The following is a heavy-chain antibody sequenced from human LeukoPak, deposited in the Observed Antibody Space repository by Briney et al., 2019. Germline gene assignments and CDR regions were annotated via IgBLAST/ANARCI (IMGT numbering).Heavy chain of an antibody. CDR2: IYYSGST. J-gene: IGHJ4*02. Sequence: SETLSLTCTVSGGSIGSSSYYWDWIRQSPGKGLEWVGSIYYSGSTYYNLSLKSRVTISVDTSKNRFSLMLSSVTAADTAVYYCARRRIAAAGTDYWGQGTLVTVSS. D-gene: IGHD6-13*01. CDR3: ARRRIAAAGTDY. CDR1: GGSIGSSSYY. V-gene: IGHV4-39*01.